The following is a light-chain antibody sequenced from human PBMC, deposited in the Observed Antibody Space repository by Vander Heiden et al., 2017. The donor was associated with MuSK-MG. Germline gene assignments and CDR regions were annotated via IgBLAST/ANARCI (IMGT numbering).Light chain of an antibody. CDR3: QSYDSTRTGLL. CDR2: RNN. Sequence: LQPPGAAPRLLIYRNNNRPSGVPDRCSASKSGASASLAITGLQAEDEADYYCQSYDSTRTGLLFGGGTRLTVL. V-gene: IGLV1-40*03. J-gene: IGLJ3*02.